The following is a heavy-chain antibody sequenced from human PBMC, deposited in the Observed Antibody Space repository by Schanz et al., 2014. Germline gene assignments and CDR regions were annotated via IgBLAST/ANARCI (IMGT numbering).Heavy chain of an antibody. D-gene: IGHD3-3*01. CDR1: GRPLSAYH. J-gene: IGHJ4*02. V-gene: IGHV1-2*02. CDR2: VSPVSGGT. Sequence: QVQLVESGAEVKKPGASVKVSCQASGRPLSAYHIHWARQAPGQGLQWMGWVSPVSGGTNYAQKFQGRVTMNCDTSVDTAYMELTSLTYDDTAVYYCAREVERSRIRNFDSWGQGTLVTVSS. CDR3: AREVERSRIRNFDS.